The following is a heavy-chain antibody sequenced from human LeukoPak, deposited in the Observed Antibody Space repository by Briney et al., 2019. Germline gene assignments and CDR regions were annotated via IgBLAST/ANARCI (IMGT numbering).Heavy chain of an antibody. V-gene: IGHV1-18*01. D-gene: IGHD5-24*01. CDR3: ASGRDGYNWGDY. CDR2: ISAYNGNT. Sequence: ASVKVSCKASGYTFTSYGITWVRQAPGQGLEWMGWISAYNGNTNYAQKLQGRVTMTTDTSTTTAYMELRSLRSEDTAVYYCASGRDGYNWGDYWGQGTLVTVSS. J-gene: IGHJ4*02. CDR1: GYTFTSYG.